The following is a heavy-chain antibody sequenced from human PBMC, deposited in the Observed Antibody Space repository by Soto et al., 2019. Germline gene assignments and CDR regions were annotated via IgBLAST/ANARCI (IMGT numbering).Heavy chain of an antibody. Sequence: GGSLRLSCAASGFAFNSYAMNWVRQAPGKGLEWVALISFDGSDQDYVDSVKGRFTVSRDNSKNPLFLHMDSLRAEDTAVYYCTRYRLTSYYFDFWGPGTMVTVSS. V-gene: IGHV3-30*03. D-gene: IGHD2-21*02. CDR2: ISFDGSDQ. J-gene: IGHJ4*02. CDR3: TRYRLTSYYFDF. CDR1: GFAFNSYA.